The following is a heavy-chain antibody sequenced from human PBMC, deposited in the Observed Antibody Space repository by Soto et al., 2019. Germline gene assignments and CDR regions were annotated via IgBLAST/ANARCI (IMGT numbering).Heavy chain of an antibody. D-gene: IGHD3-22*01. V-gene: IGHV1-18*04. J-gene: IGHJ3*02. CDR3: ARDTRDYYDSSGSHDAFDI. CDR1: GYTFTSYG. CDR2: ISAYNGNT. Sequence: GGSVKVSCKASGYTFTSYGISWVRQAPGQGLEWMGWISAYNGNTNYAQKLQGRVTMTTDTSTSTAYMELRSLRSDDTAVYYCARDTRDYYDSSGSHDAFDIWGQGTMVTVSS.